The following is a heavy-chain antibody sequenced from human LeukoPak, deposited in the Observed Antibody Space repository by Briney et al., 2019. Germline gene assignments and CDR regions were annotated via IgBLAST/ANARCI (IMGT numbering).Heavy chain of an antibody. CDR1: GFTFSNYA. J-gene: IGHJ6*03. CDR3: ARDRGFSYDYVWGSYPGGYYMDV. D-gene: IGHD3-16*02. Sequence: GGSLRLSCAASGFTFSNYAMSWVRQAPGKGLEWVSAISGSASSTHYADSVKGRFTISRDNSKNTLYLQMNSLRAEDTAVYYCARDRGFSYDYVWGSYPGGYYMDVWGKGATVTISS. CDR2: ISGSASST. V-gene: IGHV3-23*01.